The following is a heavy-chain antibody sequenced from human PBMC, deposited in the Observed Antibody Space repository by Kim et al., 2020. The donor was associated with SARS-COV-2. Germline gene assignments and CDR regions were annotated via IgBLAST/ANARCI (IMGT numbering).Heavy chain of an antibody. CDR2: INSGASII. Sequence: LSLTCAASGFTFSDFSMTWIRQAPGKGLEWISYINSGASIIHYADSVKGRFTISRDNARNSLFLQMSSLRVEDTAVYYCARDGGDLDYWGQGTLVTVSS. D-gene: IGHD3-16*01. J-gene: IGHJ4*02. CDR1: GFTFSDFS. CDR3: ARDGGDLDY. V-gene: IGHV3-11*01.